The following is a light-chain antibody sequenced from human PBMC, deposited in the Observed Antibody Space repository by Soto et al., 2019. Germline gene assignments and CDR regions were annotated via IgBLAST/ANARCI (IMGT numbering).Light chain of an antibody. CDR2: GAS. CDR3: QQRLNWPPT. J-gene: IGKJ5*01. CDR1: QSVNSIY. Sequence: EIVLTQSPGTLSLSPGERATLFCRASQSVNSIYLAWYQQKPGQAPRLLISGASNRATGIPARFSGSGSGTDFTLTISSLEPEDFAVYYCQQRLNWPPTFGQGTRLEIK. V-gene: IGKV3-11*01.